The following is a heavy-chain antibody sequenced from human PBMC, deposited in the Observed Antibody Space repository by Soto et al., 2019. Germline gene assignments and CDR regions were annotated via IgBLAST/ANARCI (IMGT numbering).Heavy chain of an antibody. CDR2: IYYSGST. Sequence: SETLSLTCTVSGGSISDFYWSWIRQPPGKGLEWIGYIYYSGSTNYNPSLKSRVTISVDTSKNQFSLNLRSMSPADTAVYYCARVGGLAASTFDYWGPGNLLTVS. V-gene: IGHV4-59*01. CDR3: ARVGGLAASTFDY. CDR1: GGSISDFY. D-gene: IGHD6-13*01. J-gene: IGHJ4*02.